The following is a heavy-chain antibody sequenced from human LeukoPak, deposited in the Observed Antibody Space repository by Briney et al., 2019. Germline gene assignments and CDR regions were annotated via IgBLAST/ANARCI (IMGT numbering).Heavy chain of an antibody. CDR1: GFTFSGNW. V-gene: IGHV3-7*04. Sequence: GGSLRLSCAVSGFTFSGNWMGWVRQAPGKGLEWVANINQDGGEKHYVDSVKGRFTISRDNAKNSLYLQMNSLRAEDTAVYYCARQWGLWFGESKIDYWGQGTLVTVSS. CDR2: INQDGGEK. J-gene: IGHJ4*02. CDR3: ARQWGLWFGESKIDY. D-gene: IGHD3-10*01.